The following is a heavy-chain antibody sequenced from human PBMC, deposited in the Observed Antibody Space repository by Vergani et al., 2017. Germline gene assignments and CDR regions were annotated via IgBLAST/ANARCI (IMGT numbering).Heavy chain of an antibody. V-gene: IGHV3-23*01. CDR1: GFTFDNYA. CDR3: AKGLGIALTAVGGGLVS. J-gene: IGHJ5*02. Sequence: EVHLLESGGGLIQPGGSLRISCAASGFTFDNYAMTWVRQAPGKGLQWVSGISGSGSSKFYAASLKGRVTISRDTSKDSLFLEMNSLRTEDTATYFCAKGLGIALTAVGGGLVSWGPGTVVLVSS. D-gene: IGHD7-27*01. CDR2: ISGSGSSK.